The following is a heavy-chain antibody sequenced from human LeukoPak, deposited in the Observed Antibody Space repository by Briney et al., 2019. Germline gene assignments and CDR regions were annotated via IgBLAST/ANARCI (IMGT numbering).Heavy chain of an antibody. V-gene: IGHV3-21*04. Sequence: PGGSLRLSCAASGFTFSSYSMNWVRQAPGKGLEWVSSITSSNSYIYYADSVKGRFTISRDNAKNSLYLQMNSLRAEDTAVYYCAKTGKTFGIGGNPDYWGQGTLVTVSS. CDR1: GFTFSSYS. CDR2: ITSSNSYI. D-gene: IGHD3-16*01. J-gene: IGHJ4*02. CDR3: AKTGKTFGIGGNPDY.